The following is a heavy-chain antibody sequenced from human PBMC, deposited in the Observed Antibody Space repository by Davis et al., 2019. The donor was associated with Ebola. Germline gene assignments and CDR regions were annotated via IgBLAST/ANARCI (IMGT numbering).Heavy chain of an antibody. CDR2: IYYSGST. J-gene: IGHJ3*02. V-gene: IGHV4-59*12. CDR1: GGSISSYY. Sequence: PSETLSLTCTVSGGSISSYYWSWIRQPPGKGLEWIGYIYYSGSTNYNPSLKSRVTISVDTSKNQFSLKLSSVTAADTAVYYCARGPGVGASGAFDIWGQGTMVTVSS. D-gene: IGHD1-26*01. CDR3: ARGPGVGASGAFDI.